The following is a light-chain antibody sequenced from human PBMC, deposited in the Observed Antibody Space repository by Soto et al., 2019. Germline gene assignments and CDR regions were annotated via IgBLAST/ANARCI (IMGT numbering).Light chain of an antibody. CDR2: DAS. V-gene: IGKV1-5*01. CDR3: QQSYSTPRT. J-gene: IGKJ1*01. Sequence: DIQMTQSPSTLSASVGDRVTITCRASQGISTWLAWYQQKPGKAPNLLIYDASSLESGVPSRFSGSRSGTEFTLTISSLQPEDFATYYCQQSYSTPRTFGQGTKVEIK. CDR1: QGISTW.